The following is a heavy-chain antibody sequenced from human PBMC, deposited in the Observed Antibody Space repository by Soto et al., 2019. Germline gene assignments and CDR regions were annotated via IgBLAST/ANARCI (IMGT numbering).Heavy chain of an antibody. CDR1: GGSISSSSYY. CDR2: IYYSGST. Sequence: PSETLSLTCTVSGGSISSSSYYWGWIRQPPGKGLEWIGSIYYSGSTYYNPSLKSRVTISVDTSKNQFSLKLSSVTAADTAVYYCATSNYGDNLFDYWGQGTLVTV. D-gene: IGHD4-17*01. J-gene: IGHJ4*02. CDR3: ATSNYGDNLFDY. V-gene: IGHV4-39*01.